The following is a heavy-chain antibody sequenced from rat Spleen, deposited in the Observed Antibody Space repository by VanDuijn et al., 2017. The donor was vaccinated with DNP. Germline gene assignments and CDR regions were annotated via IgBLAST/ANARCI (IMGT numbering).Heavy chain of an antibody. J-gene: IGHJ1*01. D-gene: IGHD1-11*01. CDR1: GYSITSNY. V-gene: IGHV3-1*01. Sequence: EVQLQESGPGLVKPSQSLSLTCSVTGYSITSNYWAWIRKFPGNKMEWMGYISYSGTTRYNPSLKSRISITRDTSKNQFLLQVNSVTTEDTDTYYCARGLNYGGYSYYGYFDFWGPGTMVTVSS. CDR2: ISYSGTT. CDR3: ARGLNYGGYSYYGYFDF.